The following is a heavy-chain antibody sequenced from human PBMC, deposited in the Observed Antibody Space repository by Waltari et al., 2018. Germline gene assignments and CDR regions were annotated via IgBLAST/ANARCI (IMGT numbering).Heavy chain of an antibody. Sequence: QVQLVQSGAEVKKPGASVKVSCKVSGYTLTELSMHWVRQAPGKGLEWMGGFDPEDGETIYAQKFQGRVTITADTSTDTAYMELSSLRSEDTAVYYCAKGQQRFDPWGQGTLVTVSS. J-gene: IGHJ5*02. CDR2: FDPEDGET. V-gene: IGHV1-24*01. CDR3: AKGQQRFDP. CDR1: GYTLTELS. D-gene: IGHD6-13*01.